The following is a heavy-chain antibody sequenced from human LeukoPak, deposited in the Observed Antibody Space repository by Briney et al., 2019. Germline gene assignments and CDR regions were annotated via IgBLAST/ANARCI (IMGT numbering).Heavy chain of an antibody. J-gene: IGHJ6*03. D-gene: IGHD6-19*01. CDR3: ARDGAVAGIHYYYYYYYMDV. CDR2: ISSSRSYI. CDR1: GFTFSSYS. V-gene: IGHV3-21*01. Sequence: GGSLRLSCAASGFTFSSYSMSWVRQAPGKGLEWVSSISSSRSYIYYADSVKGRFTISRDNAKNSLYLQMNSLRAEDTAVYYCARDGAVAGIHYYYYYYYMDVWGKGTTVTVSS.